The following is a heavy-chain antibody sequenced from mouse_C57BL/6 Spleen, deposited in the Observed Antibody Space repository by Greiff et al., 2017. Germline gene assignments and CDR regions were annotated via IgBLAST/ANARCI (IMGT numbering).Heavy chain of an antibody. CDR3: AREEYGSSDRDFDV. CDR1: GYTFTSYW. J-gene: IGHJ1*03. D-gene: IGHD1-1*01. V-gene: IGHV1-64*01. Sequence: VQLQQPGAELVKPGASVKLSCKASGYTFTSYWMHWVKQRPGQGLEWIGMLHPKSGSTNYNEKFKSKATLTVDKSSSTAYLQISSLTSEDSAVYYCAREEYGSSDRDFDVWGTGTTVTVSS. CDR2: LHPKSGST.